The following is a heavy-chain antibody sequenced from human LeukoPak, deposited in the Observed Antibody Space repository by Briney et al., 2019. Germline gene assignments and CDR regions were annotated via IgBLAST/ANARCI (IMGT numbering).Heavy chain of an antibody. CDR1: GYTFTGYY. CDR2: INPNSGGT. Sequence: ASVKVSCKASGYTFTGYYMHWVRQAPGQGLEWMGWINPNSGGTNYAQKLQGRVTMTTDTSTSTAYMELRSLRSDDTAVYYCAREARLIVATILDYWGQGTLVTVSS. CDR3: AREARLIVATILDY. J-gene: IGHJ4*02. V-gene: IGHV1-2*02. D-gene: IGHD5-12*01.